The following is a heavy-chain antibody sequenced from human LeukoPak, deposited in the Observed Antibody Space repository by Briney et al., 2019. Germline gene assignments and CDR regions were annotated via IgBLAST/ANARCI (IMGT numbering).Heavy chain of an antibody. Sequence: GESLKISCQASGYNFIRYWIGWVRQKPGQGLEWIGIIYPADSDTKYSPSFQGHVTISVDESISTTYLQWTSLNTSDTAMCFCARRIVAHWYLDLWGRGTLVTVSS. CDR1: GYNFIRYW. CDR2: IYPADSDT. J-gene: IGHJ2*01. V-gene: IGHV5-51*01. CDR3: ARRIVAHWYLDL. D-gene: IGHD5-12*01.